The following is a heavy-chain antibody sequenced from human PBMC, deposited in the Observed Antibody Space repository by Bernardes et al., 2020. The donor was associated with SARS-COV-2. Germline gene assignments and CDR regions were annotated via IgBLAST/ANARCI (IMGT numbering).Heavy chain of an antibody. CDR3: TKDFRPNTVTTGDYFDS. CDR2: ISRSGTRT. V-gene: IGHV3-23*01. CDR1: GFTFTSYA. D-gene: IGHD4-17*01. Sequence: VGSLRLSCAASGFTFTSYAMSWFRQVPGKGLEWVSVISRSGTRTFYADSVKGRFTVSRDNSNNTLYVEMNRLTVDDTAIYYCTKDFRPNTVTTGDYFDSWDQCTQFTDS. J-gene: IGHJ4*01.